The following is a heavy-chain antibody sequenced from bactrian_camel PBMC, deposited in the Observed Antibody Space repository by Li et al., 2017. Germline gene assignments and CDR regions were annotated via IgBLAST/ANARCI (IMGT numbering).Heavy chain of an antibody. D-gene: IGHD2*01. CDR3: AASKPPCYYSETLAAQADDFNH. V-gene: IGHV3S26*01. CDR1: GDTRSSYC. J-gene: IGHJ4*01. CDR2: AGDDDVT. Sequence: HVQLVESGGGPVQAGGSLRLSCVASGDTRSSYCMAWFRQAPGKEREGVAAAGDDDVTSYTDSVKGRFTISKDTAKNTLHLQMNNLKPEDTAMYYCAASKPPCYYSETLAAQADDFNHWGQGTQVTVS.